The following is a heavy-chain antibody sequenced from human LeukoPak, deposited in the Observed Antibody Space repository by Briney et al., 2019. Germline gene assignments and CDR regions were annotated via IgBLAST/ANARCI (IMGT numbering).Heavy chain of an antibody. CDR1: GFTFSSYA. J-gene: IGHJ4*02. D-gene: IGHD3-22*01. V-gene: IGHV3-30-3*01. Sequence: GRSLRLSCAASGFTFSSYAMHWVRQAPGKGLEWVAVISYDGSNKYYADSVKGRFTIPRDNSKNTLYLQMNSLRAEDTAVYYCARAPYDSSGYIPYYFDYWGQGTLVTVSS. CDR2: ISYDGSNK. CDR3: ARAPYDSSGYIPYYFDY.